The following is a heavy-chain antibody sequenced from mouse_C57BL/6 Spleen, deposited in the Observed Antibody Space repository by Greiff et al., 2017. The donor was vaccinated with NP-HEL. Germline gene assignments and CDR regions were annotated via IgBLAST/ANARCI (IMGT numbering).Heavy chain of an antibody. CDR2: ISSGGSYT. V-gene: IGHV5-6*01. CDR3: ARHYDYPFDY. J-gene: IGHJ2*01. Sequence: EVQLQESGGDLVKPGGSLKLSCAASGFTFSSYGMSWVRQTPDKRLEWVATISSGGSYTYYPDSVKGRFTISRDNAKNTLYLQMSSLKSEDTAMYYCARHYDYPFDYWGQGTTLTVSS. CDR1: GFTFSSYG. D-gene: IGHD2-4*01.